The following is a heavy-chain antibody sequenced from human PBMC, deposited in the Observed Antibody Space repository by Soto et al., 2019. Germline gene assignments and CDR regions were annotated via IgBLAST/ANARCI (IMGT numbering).Heavy chain of an antibody. CDR3: ASGPEYYYDSSGYYYYGRDV. Sequence: GGSLRLSCAASGFTFSDHYMDWVRQAPGKGLEWVGRTRNKANSYTTEYAASVKGRFTISRDDSKNSLYLQMNSLKTEDTAVYYCASGPEYYYDSSGYYYYGRDVWGQGTTVTVSS. V-gene: IGHV3-72*01. D-gene: IGHD3-22*01. CDR2: TRNKANSYTT. J-gene: IGHJ6*02. CDR1: GFTFSDHY.